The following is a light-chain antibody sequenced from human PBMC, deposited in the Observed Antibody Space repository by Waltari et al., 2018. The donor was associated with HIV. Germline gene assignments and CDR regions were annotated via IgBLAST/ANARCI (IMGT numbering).Light chain of an antibody. V-gene: IGLV6-57*02. CDR1: GGTIASHY. J-gene: IGLJ3*02. CDR2: EDD. Sequence: NFMLTQPHSVSGSPGKTVTISCTGSGGTIASHYVPWYQQRPGSAPPTVIFEDDQRPSGVPDRFSGSIDRSSNSASLTISGLKTEDEADYYCQSYDVNSPWNWVFGGGTKLTVL. CDR3: QSYDVNSPWNWV.